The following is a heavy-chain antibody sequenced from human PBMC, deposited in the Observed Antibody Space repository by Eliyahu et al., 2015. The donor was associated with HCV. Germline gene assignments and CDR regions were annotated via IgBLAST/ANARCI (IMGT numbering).Heavy chain of an antibody. CDR1: GFTFSDYI. D-gene: IGHD3-22*01. J-gene: IGHJ4*02. V-gene: IGHV3-11*05. CDR2: ISSSSSYT. Sequence: QVQLVESGGGLVKPGGSLRLSCAASGFTFSDYIMSWSRQAPGKGLEWVSYISSSSSYTNYADSVKGRFTISRDNAKNSLYLQMNSLRAEDTAVYYCASWPGFYDSSGYVSDYWGQGTLVTVSS. CDR3: ASWPGFYDSSGYVSDY.